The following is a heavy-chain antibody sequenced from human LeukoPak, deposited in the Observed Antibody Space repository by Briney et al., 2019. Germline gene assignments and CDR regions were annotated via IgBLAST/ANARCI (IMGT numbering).Heavy chain of an antibody. D-gene: IGHD2-2*01. CDR1: GFTFSSYG. V-gene: IGHV3-23*01. Sequence: GGTLRLSCAASGFTFSSYGMAWVRQAPGKGLEWVSGMNGNGGRIYYADSVKGRFTISRDNSKNTLYLQMNSLRAEDTAVYYCARESGYAVGDFWGRGTLVTVSS. CDR2: MNGNGGRI. CDR3: ARESGYAVGDF. J-gene: IGHJ4*02.